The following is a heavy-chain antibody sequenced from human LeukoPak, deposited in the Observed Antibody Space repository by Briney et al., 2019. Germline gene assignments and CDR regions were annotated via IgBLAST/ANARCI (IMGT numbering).Heavy chain of an antibody. V-gene: IGHV1-2*07. CDR3: ASGQGYFDWLLYSQDY. CDR2: INPNSGGT. Sequence: GASVKDSCKASGYTFTGYYMHWVRQAPGQGLEWMGWINPNSGGTNYAHKFQGRVTMTRDTPINTAYMELSRLRSDDTAVYYCASGQGYFDWLLYSQDYWGQGTLVTVSS. D-gene: IGHD3-9*01. CDR1: GYTFTGYY. J-gene: IGHJ4*02.